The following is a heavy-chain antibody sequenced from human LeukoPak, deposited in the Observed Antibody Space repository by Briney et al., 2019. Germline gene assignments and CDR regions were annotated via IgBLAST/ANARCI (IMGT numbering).Heavy chain of an antibody. CDR3: AKGRYYDSSGYPIDY. J-gene: IGHJ4*02. V-gene: IGHV3-30*02. CDR1: GFTFSSYG. Sequence: GGSLRLSCAASGFTFSSYGMHWVRQAPGKGLEWVAFIRYDGSNKYYADSVKGRFTISRDNSKNTLYLQMNSLRAEDTAVYYCAKGRYYDSSGYPIDYWGQGTLVTVSS. D-gene: IGHD3-22*01. CDR2: IRYDGSNK.